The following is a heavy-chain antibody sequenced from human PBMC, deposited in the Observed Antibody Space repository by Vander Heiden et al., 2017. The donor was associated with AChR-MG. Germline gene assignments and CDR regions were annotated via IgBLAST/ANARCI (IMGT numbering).Heavy chain of an antibody. CDR1: GGTFSSYA. CDR2: IIPIFGTA. D-gene: IGHD3-9*01. J-gene: IGHJ6*03. CDR3: ARGLRYFDWLLPHELAYYYMDV. Sequence: QVQLVQSGAEVKKPGSSVKVSCKASGGTFSSYAISWVRQAPGQGLEWMGGIIPIFGTANYAQKFQGRVTITADESTSTAYMELSSLRSEDTAVYYCARGLRYFDWLLPHELAYYYMDVWGKGTTVTVSS. V-gene: IGHV1-69*01.